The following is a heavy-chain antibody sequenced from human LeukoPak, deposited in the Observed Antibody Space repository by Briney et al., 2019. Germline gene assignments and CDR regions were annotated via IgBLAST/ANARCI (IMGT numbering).Heavy chain of an antibody. J-gene: IGHJ4*02. V-gene: IGHV4-39*07. Sequence: SETLSLTCAVSGGSIRSSYYYWGWIRQPPGKGLEWIGSIYDSGSTYYNPSLKSRVTISVDTSKNQFSLKLSSVTAADTAVYYCARVDSSGYYFDYWGQGTLVTVSS. CDR2: IYDSGST. CDR1: GGSIRSSYYY. D-gene: IGHD3-22*01. CDR3: ARVDSSGYYFDY.